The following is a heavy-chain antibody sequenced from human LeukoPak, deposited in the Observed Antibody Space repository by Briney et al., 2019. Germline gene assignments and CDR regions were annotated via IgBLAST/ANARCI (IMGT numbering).Heavy chain of an antibody. V-gene: IGHV4-38-2*02. CDR3: ARGVTATTWYYYGMDV. D-gene: IGHD2-21*02. J-gene: IGHJ6*02. CDR2: IYHSGSS. CDR1: GYSISSGYY. Sequence: SETLSLTCSVSGYSISSGYYWGWIRQPPGQGLEWIGSIYHSGSSYYNPSRKSRVTISVDTSKNQFSLKLSSVTAADTAVYYCARGVTATTWYYYGMDVWGQGTTVTVSS.